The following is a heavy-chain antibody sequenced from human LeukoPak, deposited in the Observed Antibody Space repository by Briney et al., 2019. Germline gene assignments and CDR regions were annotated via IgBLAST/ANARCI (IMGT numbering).Heavy chain of an antibody. Sequence: SETLSLACTVSGGSISSGGYYWSWIRQHPGKGLEWIGYIYYSGSTYYNPSLKSRVTISVDTSKNQFSLKLSSVTAADTAVYYCARDFPYCSSTSCSGMDVWGQGTTVTVSS. CDR2: IYYSGST. D-gene: IGHD2-2*01. CDR3: ARDFPYCSSTSCSGMDV. V-gene: IGHV4-31*03. J-gene: IGHJ6*02. CDR1: GGSISSGGYY.